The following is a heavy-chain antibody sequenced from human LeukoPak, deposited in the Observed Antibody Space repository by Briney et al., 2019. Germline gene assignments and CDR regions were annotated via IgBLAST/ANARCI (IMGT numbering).Heavy chain of an antibody. Sequence: GGSLRLSCAASGFTVSSNYMSWVRQAPGKGLDWVSVIYSGGSSYYADSVKGRFTISRDNYKNTLYLQMNSRGDEDTAAYYCARESDTAMGIDYWGQGTLVTVSS. J-gene: IGHJ4*02. CDR1: GFTVSSNY. CDR2: IYSGGSS. V-gene: IGHV3-53*01. CDR3: ARESDTAMGIDY. D-gene: IGHD5-18*01.